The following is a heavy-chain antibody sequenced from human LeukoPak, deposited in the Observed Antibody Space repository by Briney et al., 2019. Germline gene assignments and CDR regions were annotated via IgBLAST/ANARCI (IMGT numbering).Heavy chain of an antibody. CDR1: GFTFSSYA. CDR3: AKPLVGVPAALIDY. J-gene: IGHJ4*02. CDR2: ISGSGGST. D-gene: IGHD2-2*01. Sequence: GGSLRLSCAASGFTFSSYAMSWVRQAPGKGLEWVSAISGSGGSTYYADSVKGRFTISRDNSKNTLYLQMNSLRAEDTAVYYCAKPLVGVPAALIDYGGQGTLVTVSS. V-gene: IGHV3-23*01.